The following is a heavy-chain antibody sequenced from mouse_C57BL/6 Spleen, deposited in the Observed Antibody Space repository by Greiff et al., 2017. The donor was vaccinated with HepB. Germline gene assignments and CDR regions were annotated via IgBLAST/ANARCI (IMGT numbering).Heavy chain of an antibody. D-gene: IGHD2-3*01. J-gene: IGHJ4*01. CDR3: ARLSDGYSLYAMDY. CDR1: GFTFSDYG. V-gene: IGHV5-17*01. CDR2: ISSGSSTI. Sequence: EVQVVESGGGLVKPGGSLKLSCAASGFTFSDYGMHWVRQAPEKGLEWVAYISSGSSTIYYADTVKGRFTISRDNAKNTLFLQMTSLRSEDTAMYYCARLSDGYSLYAMDYWGQGTSVTVSS.